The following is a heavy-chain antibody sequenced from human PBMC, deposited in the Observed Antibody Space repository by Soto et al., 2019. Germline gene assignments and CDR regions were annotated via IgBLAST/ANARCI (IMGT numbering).Heavy chain of an antibody. CDR1: GGTFSSYA. CDR2: IIPIFGTA. J-gene: IGHJ6*02. V-gene: IGHV1-69*12. CDR3: ARVRRTTHYDYYGMDV. Sequence: QVQLVQSGAEVKKPGSSVKVSCKASGGTFSSYAISWVRQAPGQGLEWMGGIIPIFGTANYAQKFQGRVTITADESTSTAYMELSSLRSEDTAVYYCARVRRTTHYDYYGMDVWGQGTTVTVSS. D-gene: IGHD4-4*01.